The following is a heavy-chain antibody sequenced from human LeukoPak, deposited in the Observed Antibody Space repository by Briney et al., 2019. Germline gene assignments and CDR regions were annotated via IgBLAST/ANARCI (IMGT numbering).Heavy chain of an antibody. CDR3: AGHRYCSSTSCLDY. V-gene: IGHV4-39*01. CDR1: GGSISSSSYY. CDR2: IYYSGST. D-gene: IGHD2-2*01. J-gene: IGHJ4*02. Sequence: PSETLSLTCTVSGGSISSSSYYWGWIRQPPGKGLEWIGSIYYSGSTYYNPSLKSRVTISVDTSKNQFSLKLSSVTVADTAVYYCAGHRYCSSTSCLDYWGQGTLVTVSS.